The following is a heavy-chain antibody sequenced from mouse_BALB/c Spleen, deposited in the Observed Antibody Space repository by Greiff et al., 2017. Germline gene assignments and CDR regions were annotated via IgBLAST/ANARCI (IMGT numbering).Heavy chain of an antibody. CDR2: INPSTGYT. CDR3: AREVPYYFDY. CDR1: GYTFTSYW. V-gene: IGHV1-7*01. Sequence: VQLQQSGAELAKPGASVKMSCKASGYTFTSYWMHWVKQRPGQGLEWIGYINPSTGYTEYNQKFKDKATLTADKSSSTAYMQLSSLTSEDSAVYYCAREVPYYFDYWGQGTTLTVSS. J-gene: IGHJ2*01.